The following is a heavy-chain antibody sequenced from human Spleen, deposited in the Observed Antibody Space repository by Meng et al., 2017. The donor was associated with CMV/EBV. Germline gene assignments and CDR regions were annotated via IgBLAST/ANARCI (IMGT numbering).Heavy chain of an antibody. Sequence: SLKISCAASGFTFDDYAMHWVRQAPGKGLEWVSGISWNSGSIGYADSVKGRFTISRDNAKNSLYLQMNSLRAEDTAVYYCARDTDCSGGSCYFSEYFQHWGQGTLVTVSS. CDR1: GFTFDDYA. CDR3: ARDTDCSGGSCYFSEYFQH. D-gene: IGHD2-15*01. V-gene: IGHV3-9*01. J-gene: IGHJ1*01. CDR2: ISWNSGSI.